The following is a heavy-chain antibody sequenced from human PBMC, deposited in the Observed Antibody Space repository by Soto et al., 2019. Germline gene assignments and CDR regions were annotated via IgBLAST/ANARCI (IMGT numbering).Heavy chain of an antibody. J-gene: IGHJ4*02. Sequence: QMQLVQSGPEVKKPGTSVKVSCKASGFTFTSSAVQWVRQARGQRLEWIGWIVVGSGNTNYAQKFQERVTITRYMSTSTAYMELSSLRSAVTAVYYCAAGHYGLTPDYWGQGTLVNVSS. D-gene: IGHD4-17*01. CDR1: GFTFTSSA. V-gene: IGHV1-58*01. CDR2: IVVGSGNT. CDR3: AAGHYGLTPDY.